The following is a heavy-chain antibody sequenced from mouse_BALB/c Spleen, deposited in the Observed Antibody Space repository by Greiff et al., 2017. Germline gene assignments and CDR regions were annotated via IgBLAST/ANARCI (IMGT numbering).Heavy chain of an antibody. D-gene: IGHD1-1*01. J-gene: IGHJ2*01. V-gene: IGHV5-12-1*01. CDR3: ARIPITTVVAGEKNYFDY. CDR2: ISSGGGST. Sequence: EVMLVESGGGLVKPGGSLKLSCAASGFAFSSYDMSWVRQTPEKRLEWVAYISSGGGSTYYPDTVKGRFTISRDNAKNTLYLQMSSLKSEDTAMYYCARIPITTVVAGEKNYFDYWGQGTTLTVSS. CDR1: GFAFSSYD.